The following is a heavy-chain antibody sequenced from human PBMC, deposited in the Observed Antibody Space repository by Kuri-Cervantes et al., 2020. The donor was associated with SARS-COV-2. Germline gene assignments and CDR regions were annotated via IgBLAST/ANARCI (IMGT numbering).Heavy chain of an antibody. V-gene: IGHV1-8*02. Sequence: ASVKVSCKAFGYTFTSYDINWVRQATGQGLEWMGWMNPNSGNTGYAQKFQGRVTMTTDTSTSTAYMELRSLRSDDTAVYYCARDSGCAPFDYWGQGTLVTVSS. CDR1: GYTFTSYD. CDR2: MNPNSGNT. CDR3: ARDSGCAPFDY. J-gene: IGHJ4*02. D-gene: IGHD3-10*01.